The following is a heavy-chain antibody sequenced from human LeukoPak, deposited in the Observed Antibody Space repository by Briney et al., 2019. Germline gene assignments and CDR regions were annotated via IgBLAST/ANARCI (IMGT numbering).Heavy chain of an antibody. CDR1: GGSFSGYY. CDR3: ARSKLAVRYYYYMDV. CDR2: INHSGST. D-gene: IGHD2-15*01. V-gene: IGHV4-34*01. Sequence: SETLSLTCAVYGGSFSGYYWSWIRQPPGKGLEWIGEINHSGSTNYNPSLKSRVTISVDTSKNQFSLKLSSVTAADTAVYYCARSKLAVRYYYYMDVWGKGTTVTVSS. J-gene: IGHJ6*03.